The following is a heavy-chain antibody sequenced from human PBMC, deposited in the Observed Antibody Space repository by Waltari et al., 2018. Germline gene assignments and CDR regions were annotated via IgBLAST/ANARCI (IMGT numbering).Heavy chain of an antibody. CDR2: INTGGSTT. V-gene: IGHV3-74*01. Sequence: EVQLVESGGGLVQPGGSLRLSFAASGFTFSSNWMHWVRQAPGKGLVWVSRINTGGSTTNYADSVKGRFTISRDNAKNTVDLQINSLRAEDTAVYYCARGKKDGWYLDLWGRGSLVTVSS. J-gene: IGHJ2*01. CDR3: ARGKKDGWYLDL. CDR1: GFTFSSNW.